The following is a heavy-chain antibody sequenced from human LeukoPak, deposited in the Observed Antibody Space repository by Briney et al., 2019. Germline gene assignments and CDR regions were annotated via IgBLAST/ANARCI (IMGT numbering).Heavy chain of an antibody. CDR3: ARVRSRAFDI. CDR1: GFPFAPFW. Sequence: GGSLRLSCAASGFPFAPFWMTWVRQAPGKGPEFVATMNRDGSEVAYGNSVRGRFTISRDNAKNSLYLQMNSLRAEDTAVYYCARVRSRAFDIWGQGTMVTVSS. CDR2: MNRDGSEV. V-gene: IGHV3-7*02. J-gene: IGHJ3*02.